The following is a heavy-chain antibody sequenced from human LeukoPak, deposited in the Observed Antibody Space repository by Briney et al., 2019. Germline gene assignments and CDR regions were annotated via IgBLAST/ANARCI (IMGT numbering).Heavy chain of an antibody. Sequence: GASVKVSCKASGYTFTSYGISWVRQAPGQGLEWMGWISAYNGNTNYAQKFQGRVTMTRNTSISTAYMELSSLRSEDTAVYYCARGGTYGDYGDYWGQGTLVTVSS. CDR1: GYTFTSYG. CDR2: ISAYNGNT. CDR3: ARGGTYGDYGDY. V-gene: IGHV1-18*01. D-gene: IGHD4-17*01. J-gene: IGHJ4*02.